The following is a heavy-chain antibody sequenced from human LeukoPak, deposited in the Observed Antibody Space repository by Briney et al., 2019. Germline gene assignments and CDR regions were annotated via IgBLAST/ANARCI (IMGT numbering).Heavy chain of an antibody. CDR3: ASGLVTQHRY. V-gene: IGHV3-23*01. Sequence: AGGSLRLSCAASGFNFNSYALSWVRHAPGKGLECVSGISGSGGATKYADSVEGRFTISRDNAKNTLFLQMSSLRAEDTAIYYCASGLVTQHRYWGQGTLVTVSS. CDR1: GFNFNSYA. D-gene: IGHD2-21*01. CDR2: ISGSGGAT. J-gene: IGHJ4*02.